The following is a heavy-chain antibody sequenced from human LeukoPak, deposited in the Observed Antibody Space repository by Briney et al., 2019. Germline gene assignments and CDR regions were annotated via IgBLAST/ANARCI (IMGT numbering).Heavy chain of an antibody. J-gene: IGHJ4*02. Sequence: SQTLSLTCTVSGASISSGNYYWSWIRQPAGKGLEWIGRIYTSGSTTYNPTLQSRVTISADTSKHQLSLKLSSVTAADSAMYYCARESDLSNYDRTDYWGQGTLVTVSS. CDR3: ARESDLSNYDRTDY. CDR1: GASISSGNYY. CDR2: IYTSGST. D-gene: IGHD4/OR15-4a*01. V-gene: IGHV4-61*02.